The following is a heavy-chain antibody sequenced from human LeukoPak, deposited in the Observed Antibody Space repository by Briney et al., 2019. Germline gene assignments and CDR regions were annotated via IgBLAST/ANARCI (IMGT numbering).Heavy chain of an antibody. Sequence: SETLSLTCTVSGDSISSSSSYWGWIRQPPGEGLEWIGRIYYSGRTYYNTSLKSRVTISVDTSKNQFSLRLNSVTAADTAVYFCARQTGSGLFILPGGQGTLVTVSS. J-gene: IGHJ4*02. CDR3: ARQTGSGLFILP. CDR1: GDSISSSSSY. V-gene: IGHV4-39*01. CDR2: IYYSGRT. D-gene: IGHD3/OR15-3a*01.